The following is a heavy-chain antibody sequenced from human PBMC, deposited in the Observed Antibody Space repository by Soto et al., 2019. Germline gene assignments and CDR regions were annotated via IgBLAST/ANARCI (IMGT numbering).Heavy chain of an antibody. CDR3: ARAVGIAVTGFDL. CDR1: GYTFTSSN. D-gene: IGHD6-19*01. V-gene: IGHV1-8*01. CDR2: MNPVNGNA. Sequence: QEQLVQSGAEVKRPGASMKVSCRASGYTFTSSNINWVRQAAGQGPEWIGWMNPVNGNAAFAREFQGRVTMTRDTSTDTAYMEVGGLSSGDTAIYYCARAVGIAVTGFDLWGPGTLVTVSS. J-gene: IGHJ4*02.